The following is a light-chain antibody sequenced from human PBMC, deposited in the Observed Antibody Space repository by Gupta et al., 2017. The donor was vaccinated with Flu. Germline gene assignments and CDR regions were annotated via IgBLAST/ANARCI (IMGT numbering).Light chain of an antibody. V-gene: IGLV3-1*01. CDR1: KLGNKF. J-gene: IGLJ2*01. Sequence: SPGQTASITCSGDKLGNKFVSWYQQKPGQSPVLVVYQDTKRPSGIPERFSGSNSGTTATLTISGAQAMDEADFYCQTWDSSTGVFGGGTKLTV. CDR3: QTWDSSTGV. CDR2: QDT.